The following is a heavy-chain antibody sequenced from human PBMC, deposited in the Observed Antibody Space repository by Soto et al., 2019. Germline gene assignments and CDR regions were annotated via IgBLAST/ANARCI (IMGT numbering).Heavy chain of an antibody. CDR1: GRSISSYY. V-gene: IGHV4-59*01. D-gene: IGHD3-10*01. J-gene: IGHJ3*02. Sequence: SATLSLTCTVSGRSISSYYWSWIRQPPGKGLEWIGYIYYSGSTNYNPSLKSRVTISVDTSKNQFSLKLSSVTAADTAVYYCARVWGGAFDIWGQGTMVT. CDR2: IYYSGST. CDR3: ARVWGGAFDI.